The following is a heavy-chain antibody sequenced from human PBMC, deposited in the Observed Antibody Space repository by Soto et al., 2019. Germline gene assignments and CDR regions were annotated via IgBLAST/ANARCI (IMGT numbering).Heavy chain of an antibody. V-gene: IGHV3-21*01. D-gene: IGHD4-17*01. J-gene: IGHJ4*02. CDR1: GFTFSSYS. CDR3: ARDEPYGDYVADY. Sequence: PGGSLRLSCAASGFTFSSYSMNWVRQAPGKGLEWVSSISSSSSYIYYADSVKGRFTISRDNAKNSLYLQMNSLRAEDTAVYYCARDEPYGDYVADYWGQGTLVTVSS. CDR2: ISSSSSYI.